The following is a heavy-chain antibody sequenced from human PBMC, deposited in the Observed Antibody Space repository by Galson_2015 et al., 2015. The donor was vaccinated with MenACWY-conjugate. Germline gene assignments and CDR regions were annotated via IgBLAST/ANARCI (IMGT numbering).Heavy chain of an antibody. CDR1: GFTFSNYA. Sequence: SLRLSCAASGFTFSNYAMSWVRQAPGKGLEWVSGISGSGGSTYYADSVKGRFTIYRDTSKNTLYLQMNSLRAQDTAVYYCAKEGSSSPNPWFDSWRQVTLVTVSS. V-gene: IGHV3-23*01. J-gene: IGHJ5*01. CDR3: AKEGSSSPNPWFDS. CDR2: ISGSGGST. D-gene: IGHD6-13*01.